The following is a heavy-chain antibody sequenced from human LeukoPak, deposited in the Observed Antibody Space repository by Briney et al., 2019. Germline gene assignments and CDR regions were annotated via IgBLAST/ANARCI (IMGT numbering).Heavy chain of an antibody. CDR2: ISYDGSNK. J-gene: IGHJ5*02. D-gene: IGHD5-12*01. CDR1: GFTFSSYG. Sequence: GRSLRLSCAASGFTFSSYGMHWVRQAPGKGLEWVAVISYDGSNKYYADSVKGRFTITRDNSKNTLYLQMNSLRAEDTAVYYCAKDISGYDLNWFDPWGQGTLVTVSS. V-gene: IGHV3-30*18. CDR3: AKDISGYDLNWFDP.